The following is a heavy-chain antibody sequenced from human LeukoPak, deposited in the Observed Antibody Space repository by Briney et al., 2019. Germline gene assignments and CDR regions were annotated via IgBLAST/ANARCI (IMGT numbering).Heavy chain of an antibody. D-gene: IGHD6-13*01. CDR2: NYHSGST. CDR3: ARVCIAAAGTSGYFDL. Sequence: PSGTLSLTCAVSGGSISSCNWWCRRRPPPGKGLELIGENYHSGSTNYNPSIKSRVTISVDKSKNHYSLKLSSVTAADTAVYYCARVCIAAAGTSGYFDLWGRGTLVTVSS. CDR1: GGSISSCNW. V-gene: IGHV4-4*02. J-gene: IGHJ2*01.